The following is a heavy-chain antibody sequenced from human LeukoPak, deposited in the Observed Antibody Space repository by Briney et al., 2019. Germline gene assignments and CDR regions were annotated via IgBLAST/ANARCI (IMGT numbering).Heavy chain of an antibody. V-gene: IGHV3-7*03. J-gene: IGHJ6*01. CDR2: IKQDGGEK. Sequence: PGGSLRLSCAASGFTFSSYWMSWVRQAPGKGLEWVADIKQDGGEKYYVDSVRGRFTISRDNAENSLYLQMNSLRADDTAVYYCARYISAAGYYDYGMDVWGKGTTVTASS. CDR3: ARYISAAGYYDYGMDV. CDR1: GFTFSSYW. D-gene: IGHD6-13*01.